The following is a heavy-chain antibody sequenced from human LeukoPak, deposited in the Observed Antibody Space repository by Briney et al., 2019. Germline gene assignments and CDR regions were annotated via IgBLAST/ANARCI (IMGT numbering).Heavy chain of an antibody. V-gene: IGHV5-51*01. CDR2: IYPAYSDI. D-gene: IGHD2-15*01. CDR1: GYSINNYW. Sequence: EESLKISCQGSGYSINNYWIGWVRQMPGKGLEWMGNIYPAYSDIRYSPSFQGQVTISADKSISTAYLQWSSLKASDTARYYCARQEYCSGGSCYTWFDPWGQGTLVTVSP. CDR3: ARQEYCSGGSCYTWFDP. J-gene: IGHJ5*02.